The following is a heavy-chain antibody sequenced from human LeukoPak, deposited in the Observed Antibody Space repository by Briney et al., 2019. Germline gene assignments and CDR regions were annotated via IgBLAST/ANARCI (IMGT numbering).Heavy chain of an antibody. V-gene: IGHV5-51*01. Sequence: GESLKISCKVSGYIFTSYWIGWVRHTPGKGLEWMGIIFPGDSDTRYSPSFQGQVTISADKSISTAYLQWSSLKASDTATYYCARPVPDYGDSAVDQWGQGTLVTVSS. CDR2: IFPGDSDT. D-gene: IGHD4-17*01. CDR3: ARPVPDYGDSAVDQ. J-gene: IGHJ4*02. CDR1: GYIFTSYW.